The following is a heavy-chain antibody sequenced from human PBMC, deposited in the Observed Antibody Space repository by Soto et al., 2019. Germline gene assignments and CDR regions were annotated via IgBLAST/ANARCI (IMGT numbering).Heavy chain of an antibody. D-gene: IGHD5-12*01. CDR1: GFTFSSYA. Sequence: GGSLRLSCAASGFTFSSYAMSWVRQAPGKGLEWVSAISGSGGSTYYADSVKGRFTISRDNSKNTLYLQMNSLRAEDTAVYYCAKDRGYSGYDLDLGGYFDYWGQGTLVTVSS. V-gene: IGHV3-23*01. J-gene: IGHJ4*02. CDR2: ISGSGGST. CDR3: AKDRGYSGYDLDLGGYFDY.